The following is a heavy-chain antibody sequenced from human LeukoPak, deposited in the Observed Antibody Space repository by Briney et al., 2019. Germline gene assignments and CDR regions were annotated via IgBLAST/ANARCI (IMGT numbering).Heavy chain of an antibody. J-gene: IGHJ4*02. CDR1: GFSLNTSGVG. CDR2: IYWDDDK. CDR3: AHSRRWLHNPLMGDFDY. Sequence: SGPTLVNPTQTLTLTCTFSGFSLNTSGVGVGWIRQPPGKALEWLALIYWDDDKRYSPSLKTRLTITKDTSKNQVVHTMTNMDPVDTATYYCAHSRRWLHNPLMGDFDYWGRGTLVTVSA. D-gene: IGHD5-24*01. V-gene: IGHV2-5*02.